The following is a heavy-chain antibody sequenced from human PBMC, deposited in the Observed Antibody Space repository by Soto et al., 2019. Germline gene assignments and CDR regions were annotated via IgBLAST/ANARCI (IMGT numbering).Heavy chain of an antibody. CDR2: ISYDGSNK. V-gene: IGHV3-30-3*01. CDR1: GFTFSSYA. D-gene: IGHD3-3*01. J-gene: IGHJ6*02. CDR3: ARDPNPGGVWDFWSGYYAKVGMDV. Sequence: PVGSLRLSCAASGFTFSSYAMHWVRQAPGKGLEWVAVISYDGSNKYYADSVKGRFTISRDNSKNTLYLQMNSLRAEDTAVYYCARDPNPGGVWDFWSGYYAKVGMDVWGQGTTVTVS.